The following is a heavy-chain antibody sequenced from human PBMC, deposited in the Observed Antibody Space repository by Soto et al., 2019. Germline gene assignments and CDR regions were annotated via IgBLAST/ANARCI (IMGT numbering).Heavy chain of an antibody. CDR3: ARDYDGFDY. J-gene: IGHJ4*02. CDR2: ISHSGTV. V-gene: IGHV4-4*02. D-gene: IGHD3-16*01. Sequence: PSETLSLTCDVSSVSITSSNWWTWVRQPPGKGLEWLGKISHSGTVNYNATLRSRVTIPVDNPKNHLSRKLMSLTAADPAVYYCARDYDGFDYWGPGILVTVSS. CDR1: SVSITSSNW.